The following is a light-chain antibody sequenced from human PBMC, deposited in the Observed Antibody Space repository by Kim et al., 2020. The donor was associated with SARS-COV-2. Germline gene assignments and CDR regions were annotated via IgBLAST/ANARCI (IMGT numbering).Light chain of an antibody. J-gene: IGLJ1*01. Sequence: GQSVTISCTGTSSDVGGYNYVSWYQQHPGKAPKLMIYEVTKRPSGVPDRFSGSKSGNMASLTVSGLQTEDEADYYCCSYAGSDNYVFGTGTKVTVL. CDR3: CSYAGSDNYV. CDR1: SSDVGGYNY. CDR2: EVT. V-gene: IGLV2-8*01.